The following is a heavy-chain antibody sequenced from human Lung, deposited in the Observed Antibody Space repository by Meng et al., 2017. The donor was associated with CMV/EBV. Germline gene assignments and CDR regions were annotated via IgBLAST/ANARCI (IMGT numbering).Heavy chain of an antibody. CDR3: ARRLRFLEWLLYLGWFDP. D-gene: IGHD3-3*01. V-gene: IGHV4-34*01. J-gene: IGHJ5*02. CDR1: GGSFSGYY. Sequence: SETLSLXCAVYGGSFSGYYWSWIRQPPGKGLEWIGEINHSGSTNYNPSLKSRVTISVDTSKNQFSLKLSSVTAADTAVYYCARRLRFLEWLLYLGWFDPWGQGTXVT. CDR2: INHSGST.